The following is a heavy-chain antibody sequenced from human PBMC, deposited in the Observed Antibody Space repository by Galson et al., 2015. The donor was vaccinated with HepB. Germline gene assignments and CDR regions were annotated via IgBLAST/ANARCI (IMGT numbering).Heavy chain of an antibody. CDR1: GFTFSDYY. Sequence: SLRLSCAASGFTFSDYYMSWIRQAPGKGLEWISYISSETSYTNYVYSVRGRFTMSRDNAKNSPYLQMNSLRDDDTAVYYCARGRVYFDVWGQGILVTVSS. J-gene: IGHJ4*02. CDR2: ISSETSYT. CDR3: ARGRVYFDV. V-gene: IGHV3-11*05.